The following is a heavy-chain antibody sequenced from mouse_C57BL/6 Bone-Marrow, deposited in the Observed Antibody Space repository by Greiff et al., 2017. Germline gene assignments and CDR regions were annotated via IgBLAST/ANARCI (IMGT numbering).Heavy chain of an antibody. CDR3: ARLPNSYAMDY. CDR1: GYTFTNYW. J-gene: IGHJ4*01. D-gene: IGHD4-1*02. V-gene: IGHV1-63*01. CDR2: IYPGGGYT. Sequence: VQRVESGAELVRPGTSVKMSCKASGYTFTNYWIGWAKQRPGHGLEWIGDIYPGGGYTNYNEKFKGKATLTADKSSSTAYMQFSSLTSEDSAIYYCARLPNSYAMDYWGQGTSVTVSS.